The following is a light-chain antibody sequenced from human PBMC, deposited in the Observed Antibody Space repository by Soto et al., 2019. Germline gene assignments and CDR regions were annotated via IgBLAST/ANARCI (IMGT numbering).Light chain of an antibody. CDR2: AAS. CDR3: PQSYDFPHT. CDR1: QSIARY. J-gene: IGKJ1*01. V-gene: IGKV1-39*01. Sequence: DIQMTQSPSSLSASVGDRVTITCRASQSIARYLNWYQQKPGRAPKLLMYAASSLQSRVPSRFSDNGSGTDFTLTISSLQPEEFATDYCPQSYDFPHTFGQGTKVEIK.